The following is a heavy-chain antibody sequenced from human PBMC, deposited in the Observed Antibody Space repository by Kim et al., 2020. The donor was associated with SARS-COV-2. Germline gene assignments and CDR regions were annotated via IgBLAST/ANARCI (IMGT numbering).Heavy chain of an antibody. D-gene: IGHD6-19*01. Sequence: SETLSLTCTVSGGSISSGGYYWSWIRQHPGKGLEWIGYIYYSGSTYYNPSLKSRVTISVDTSKNQFSLKLSSVTAADTAVYYCARDRTGIAVAAHYFDYCGQGTLVTVSS. CDR3: ARDRTGIAVAAHYFDY. CDR2: IYYSGST. CDR1: GGSISSGGYY. V-gene: IGHV4-31*03. J-gene: IGHJ4*02.